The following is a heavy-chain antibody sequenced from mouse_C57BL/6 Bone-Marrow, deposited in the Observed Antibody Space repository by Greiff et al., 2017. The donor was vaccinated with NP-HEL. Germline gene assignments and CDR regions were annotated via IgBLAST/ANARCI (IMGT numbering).Heavy chain of an antibody. CDR3: ARGITTVAYYFDY. D-gene: IGHD1-1*01. V-gene: IGHV1-69*01. Sequence: QVQLQQPGAELVMPGASVKLSCKASGYTFTSYWMHWVKQRPGQGLEWIGEIDPSDSYTNYNQKFKGKSTLTVDKSSSTAYMQLSSLTSEDSAVYYCARGITTVAYYFDYWGQGTTLTVSS. CDR1: GYTFTSYW. CDR2: IDPSDSYT. J-gene: IGHJ2*01.